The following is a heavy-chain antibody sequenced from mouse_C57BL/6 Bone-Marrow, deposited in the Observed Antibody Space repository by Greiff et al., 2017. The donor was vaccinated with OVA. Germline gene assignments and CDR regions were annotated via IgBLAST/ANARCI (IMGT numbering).Heavy chain of an antibody. V-gene: IGHV1-15*01. CDR3: TRGYSNYYAMDY. J-gene: IGHJ4*01. D-gene: IGHD2-5*01. CDR1: GYTFTDYE. Sequence: QVQLQQSGAELVRPGASVTLSFKASGYTFTDYEMHWVKQTPVHGLAWIGSIDPDTGGLSSDQQFKGTAILTADQSSSTAYMGLRSLTSEDSAVYDSTRGYSNYYAMDYWGQGTSVTVSS. CDR2: IDPDTGGL.